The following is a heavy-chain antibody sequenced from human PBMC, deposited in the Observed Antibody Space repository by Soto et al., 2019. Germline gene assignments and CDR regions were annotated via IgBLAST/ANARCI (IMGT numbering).Heavy chain of an antibody. CDR2: SSRGGSI. CDR3: AKKLGADYYYFYYMDV. CDR1: GFTVSSKY. D-gene: IGHD6-13*01. V-gene: IGHV3-53*01. J-gene: IGHJ6*03. Sequence: GGSLRLSCAASGFTVSSKYMSWVRQAPGKGLEWVSLSSRGGSISYADSVKGRFTISRDNSENTLYLQMSSLRAEDTATYYCAKKLGADYYYFYYMDVWGKGTTVTVSS.